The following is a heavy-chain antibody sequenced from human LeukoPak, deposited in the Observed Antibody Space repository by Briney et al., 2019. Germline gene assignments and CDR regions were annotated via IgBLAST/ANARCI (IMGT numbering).Heavy chain of an antibody. CDR3: AREEGYDRIDY. V-gene: IGHV3-21*01. Sequence: GGSLRLSCAASGFTFSSYSMNWVRQAPGKGLEWVSAISSSSSYIYYADSVKGRFTISRDNTKNSLYLQRNSLRDEDTAVYYCAREEGYDRIDYWGQGTLVTVSS. D-gene: IGHD3-22*01. J-gene: IGHJ4*02. CDR1: GFTFSSYS. CDR2: ISSSSSYI.